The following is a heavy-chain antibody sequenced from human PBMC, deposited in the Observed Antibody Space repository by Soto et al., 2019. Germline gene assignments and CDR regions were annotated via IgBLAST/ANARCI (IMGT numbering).Heavy chain of an antibody. J-gene: IGHJ4*02. V-gene: IGHV5-10-1*01. CDR3: ARHTWFGELYVTDFDY. CDR2: IDPSDSYT. D-gene: IGHD3-10*01. Sequence: PGESLKISCKGSGYSFTSYWISWVRQMPGKGLEWMGRIDPSDSYTNYSPSFQGHVTISADKSISTAYLQWSSLKASDTAMYYCARHTWFGELYVTDFDYWGQGTLVTVSS. CDR1: GYSFTSYW.